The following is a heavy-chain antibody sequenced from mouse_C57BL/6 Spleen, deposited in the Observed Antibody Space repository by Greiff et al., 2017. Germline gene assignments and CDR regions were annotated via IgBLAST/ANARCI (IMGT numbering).Heavy chain of an antibody. V-gene: IGHV5-17*01. CDR2: ISSGSSTI. D-gene: IGHD2-5*01. CDR3: ARKDYSNFFDV. J-gene: IGHJ1*03. CDR1: GFTFSDYG. Sequence: EVKLMESGGGLVKPGGSLKLSCAASGFTFSDYGMHWVRQAPEKGLEWVAYISSGSSTIYYADTVKGRFTISRDNAKNTLFLQMTSLRSEDTAMYYCARKDYSNFFDVWGTGTTVTVSS.